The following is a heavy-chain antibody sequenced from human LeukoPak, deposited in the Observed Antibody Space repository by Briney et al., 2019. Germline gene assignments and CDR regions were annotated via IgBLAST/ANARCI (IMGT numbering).Heavy chain of an antibody. CDR2: IYYSGST. CDR1: GGSISSYY. V-gene: IGHV4-59*01. CDR3: ARGWVGWYVWDY. D-gene: IGHD6-19*01. J-gene: IGHJ4*02. Sequence: PSETLSLTCTVSGGSISSYYWSWIRQPPGKGLEWIGYIYYSGSTNCNPSLKSRVTISVDTSKNQFSLKLSSVTAADTAVYYCARGWVGWYVWDYWGQGTLVTVSS.